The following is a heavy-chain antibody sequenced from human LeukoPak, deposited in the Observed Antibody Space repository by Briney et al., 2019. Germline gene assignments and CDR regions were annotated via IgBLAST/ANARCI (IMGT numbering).Heavy chain of an antibody. CDR3: ARGYCGSTSYFNFDY. V-gene: IGHV1-2*02. Sequence: ASVKVSCKASGYTFTGYYMHWVRQAPGQGLEWMGWINPNSGGRNYAQKFQGRVTMTRDTSISTAYMELSRLRSDDTAVYYCARGYCGSTSYFNFDYWGQGTLVTVSS. D-gene: IGHD2-2*01. CDR2: INPNSGGR. CDR1: GYTFTGYY. J-gene: IGHJ4*02.